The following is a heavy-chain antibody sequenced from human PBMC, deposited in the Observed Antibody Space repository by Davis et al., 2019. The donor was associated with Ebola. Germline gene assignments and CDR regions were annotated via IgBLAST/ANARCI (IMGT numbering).Heavy chain of an antibody. V-gene: IGHV3-23*01. J-gene: IGHJ6*03. CDR1: GFTISSYA. CDR3: ARAVGSARDYYYYYMDV. D-gene: IGHD2-2*01. CDR2: ISGSGGRT. Sequence: PGGSLRLSCVASGFTISSYAVNWVRQAPGKGLEWVSVISGSGGRTHYADSVKGRFTISRDNAKNTLYLQMNSLRADDTGVYYCARAVGSARDYYYYYMDVWGKGTMVTVSS.